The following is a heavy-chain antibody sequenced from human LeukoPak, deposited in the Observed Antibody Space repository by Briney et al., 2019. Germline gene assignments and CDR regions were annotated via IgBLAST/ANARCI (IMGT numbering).Heavy chain of an antibody. D-gene: IGHD2/OR15-2a*01. CDR2: TSYDGSNK. Sequence: HAGTSLRLSCAASGFTFSTYAMHWVRQAGGKGLEWVAATSYDGSNKYYADSVKGRFTISRDNAKNSLYLQMNSLRAEDTAVYYCAREQALLLGDAFDIWGQGTMVTVSS. CDR3: AREQALLLGDAFDI. CDR1: GFTFSTYA. J-gene: IGHJ3*02. V-gene: IGHV3-30*04.